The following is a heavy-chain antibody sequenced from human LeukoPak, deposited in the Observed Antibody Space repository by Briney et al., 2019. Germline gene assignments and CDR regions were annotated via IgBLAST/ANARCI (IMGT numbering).Heavy chain of an antibody. J-gene: IGHJ4*02. CDR3: ARGLGGTGDH. V-gene: IGHV3-21*01. Sequence: GGSLRLSCAASGFTFSSHRMHWVRQAPGKGLEWVSSISSSSSYIYYADSVKGRFTISRDNAKNTLYLQMNSLRAEDTAVYYCARGLGGTGDHWGQGTLVTVSS. CDR2: ISSSSSYI. CDR1: GFTFSSHR. D-gene: IGHD3-10*01.